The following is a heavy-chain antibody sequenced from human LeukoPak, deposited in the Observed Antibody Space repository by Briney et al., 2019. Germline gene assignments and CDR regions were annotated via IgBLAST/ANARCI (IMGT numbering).Heavy chain of an antibody. Sequence: PSETLSLTCTVSGYSISSGNYWAWIGQPPGKGLEWMGSIFHSGSTYYNPSLKSRVTISVDTSKNQFFLRLRSVAAADTAVYFCARVAYGAGSSFDYWGQGTLVTVSS. V-gene: IGHV4-38-2*02. J-gene: IGHJ4*02. CDR1: GYSISSGNY. CDR3: ARVAYGAGSSFDY. CDR2: IFHSGST. D-gene: IGHD3-10*01.